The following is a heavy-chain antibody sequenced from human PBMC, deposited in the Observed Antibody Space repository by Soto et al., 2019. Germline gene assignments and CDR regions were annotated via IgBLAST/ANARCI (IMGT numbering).Heavy chain of an antibody. Sequence: EVQLVESGGGLVQPGGSLRLSCAASGFTFSSYDMHCVRQATGKGLEWVSAIGTAGDTYYPGSVKGRFTISRENAKNSLYLQMNSLRAGDTAVYYCAREVGATSGYYCGMDVWGQGTTVTVSS. CDR2: IGTAGDT. CDR3: AREVGATSGYYCGMDV. J-gene: IGHJ6*02. CDR1: GFTFSSYD. V-gene: IGHV3-13*01. D-gene: IGHD1-26*01.